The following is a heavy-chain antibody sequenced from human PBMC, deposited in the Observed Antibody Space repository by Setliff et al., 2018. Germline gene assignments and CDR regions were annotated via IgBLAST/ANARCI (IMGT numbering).Heavy chain of an antibody. CDR3: AKDLASGDYVYYFDY. CDR2: ISGGGGNT. CDR1: GFTFSTYA. V-gene: IGHV3-23*01. Sequence: GGSLRLSCAASGFTFSTYAMTWVRQAPGKGLEWVSAISGGGGNTFYAGSVQGRFTISRDNSKNTLYLQMNNLRAEDTAVYYCAKDLASGDYVYYFDYWGQGTLVTVSS. J-gene: IGHJ4*02. D-gene: IGHD4-17*01.